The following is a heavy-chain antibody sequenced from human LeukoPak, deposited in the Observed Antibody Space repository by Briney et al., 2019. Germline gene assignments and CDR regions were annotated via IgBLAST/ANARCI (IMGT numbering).Heavy chain of an antibody. J-gene: IGHJ6*03. V-gene: IGHV5-51*01. CDR3: ARQVITFGGVIGYMDV. D-gene: IGHD3-16*02. CDR1: GYSFTSYW. Sequence: GKSLKISCKGSGYSFTSYWIGWVRQMPGKGLEWMGIIYPGDSDTRYSPSFQGQVTISADKSISTAYLRWSSLKASDTAMYYCARQVITFGGVIGYMDVWGKGTTVTVSS. CDR2: IYPGDSDT.